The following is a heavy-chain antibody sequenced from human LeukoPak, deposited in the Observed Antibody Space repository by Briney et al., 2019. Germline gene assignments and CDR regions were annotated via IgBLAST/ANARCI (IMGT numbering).Heavy chain of an antibody. Sequence: GGSLRLSCAASGFTFSSYAMHWVRQAPGKGLEWVAVISYDGSNKYYADSVKGRFTISRDNSKNTLYLQMNSLRAEDTAVYYCARAESDDYWGQGTLVTVSS. CDR1: GFTFSSYA. CDR3: ARAESDDY. V-gene: IGHV3-30-3*01. CDR2: ISYDGSNK. J-gene: IGHJ4*02.